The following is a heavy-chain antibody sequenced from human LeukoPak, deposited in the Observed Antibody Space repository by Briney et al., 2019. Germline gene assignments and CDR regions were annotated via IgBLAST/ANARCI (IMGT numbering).Heavy chain of an antibody. CDR3: ARDRNWGLSDY. CDR2: IWYDGSNK. CDR1: GFTFNSYG. Sequence: PGRSLRLSCAASGFTFNSYGIHWVRQAPGKGLEWVAVIWYDGSNKYYADSVKGRFTISRDNSKNTLYLQMNSLRAEDTAVYYCARDRNWGLSDYWGQGTLVTVSS. D-gene: IGHD7-27*01. J-gene: IGHJ4*02. V-gene: IGHV3-33*01.